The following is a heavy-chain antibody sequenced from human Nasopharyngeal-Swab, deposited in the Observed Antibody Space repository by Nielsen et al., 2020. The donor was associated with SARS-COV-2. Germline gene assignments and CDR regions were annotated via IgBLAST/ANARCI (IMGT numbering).Heavy chain of an antibody. V-gene: IGHV4-59*01. Sequence: WIRQPPGKGLEWIGYIYYSGSTNYNPSLKSRVTISVDTSKNQFSLKLSSVTAADTAVYYCARDQRSGWFDAFDIRGQGTMVTVSS. D-gene: IGHD6-19*01. J-gene: IGHJ3*02. CDR3: ARDQRSGWFDAFDI. CDR2: IYYSGST.